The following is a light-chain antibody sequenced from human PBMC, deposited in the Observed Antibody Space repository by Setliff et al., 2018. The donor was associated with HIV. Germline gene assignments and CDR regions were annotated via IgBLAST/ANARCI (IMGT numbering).Light chain of an antibody. CDR1: SSDIGGSNY. CDR2: EVF. Sequence: QSALTQPPSASGSPGQSVTISCTGTSSDIGGSNYVSWYQQHPGKAPKLIIYEVFKRPSGVPDRFSASKSGNTASLTVSGLRSEDEADYYCCSYAGSSTYVFGTGTKVTVL. V-gene: IGLV2-8*01. CDR3: CSYAGSSTYV. J-gene: IGLJ1*01.